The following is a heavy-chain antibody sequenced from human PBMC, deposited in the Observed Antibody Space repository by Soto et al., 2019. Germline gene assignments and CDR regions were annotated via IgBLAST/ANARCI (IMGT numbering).Heavy chain of an antibody. CDR3: ARLRPDCTNGVCYYYYGMDV. CDR1: GGSISSYY. Sequence: SETLSLTCTVSGGSISSYYWSWIRQPPGKGLEWIGYIYYSGSTNYNPSLKSRVTKSVDTSKNQFSLKLSSVTAADTAVYYCARLRPDCTNGVCYYYYGMDVWGQGTTDTVSS. CDR2: IYYSGST. D-gene: IGHD2-8*01. J-gene: IGHJ6*02. V-gene: IGHV4-59*01.